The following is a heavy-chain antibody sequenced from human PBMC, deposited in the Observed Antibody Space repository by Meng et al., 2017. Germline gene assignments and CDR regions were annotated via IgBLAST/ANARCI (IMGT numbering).Heavy chain of an antibody. D-gene: IGHD4-17*01. CDR1: GGSVGSGNYY. CDR2: IVYSGST. CDR3: ARDVGGDYETLFDY. Sequence: QVQLQESGPGLVRPSETLSLTCTVSGGSVGSGNYYWSWIRQPSGKGLEWIGYIVYSGSTTYNPSLKTRVTISVDTSKNQFSLKLTSVTAADTAVYFCARDVGGDYETLFDYWGQGTLVTVSS. V-gene: IGHV4-61*01. J-gene: IGHJ4*02.